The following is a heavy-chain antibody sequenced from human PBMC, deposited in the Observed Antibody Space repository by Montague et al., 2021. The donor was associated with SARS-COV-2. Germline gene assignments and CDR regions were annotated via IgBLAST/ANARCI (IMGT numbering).Heavy chain of an antibody. CDR3: ARQLRVRRTWQVGDYNHYGMDV. D-gene: IGHD3-10*01. CDR1: GGSISSDY. CDR2: IYYSGST. V-gene: IGHV4-59*08. Sequence: SETLSLTCTVSGGSISSDYWTWIRQPPGKGLEWIGYIYYSGSTKXNPSLQSRVTISVDTSRNQFSLRLTSVTAADTAVYYCARQLRVRRTWQVGDYNHYGMDVWGQGTTVSVSS. J-gene: IGHJ6*02.